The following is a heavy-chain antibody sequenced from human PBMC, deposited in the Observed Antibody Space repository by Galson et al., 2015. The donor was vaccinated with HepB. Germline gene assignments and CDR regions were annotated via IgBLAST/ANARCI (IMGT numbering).Heavy chain of an antibody. D-gene: IGHD7-27*01. CDR2: ISYDGSNK. V-gene: IGHV3-30*04. J-gene: IGHJ3*02. Sequence: SLRLSCAASGFTFSSYAMHWVRQAPGKGLEWVAVISYDGSNKYYADSVKGRFTISRDNSKNTLYLQMSSLKASDTAMYYCARHDTGDWDENSDDAFDIWGQGTMVTVSS. CDR1: GFTFSSYA. CDR3: ARHDTGDWDENSDDAFDI.